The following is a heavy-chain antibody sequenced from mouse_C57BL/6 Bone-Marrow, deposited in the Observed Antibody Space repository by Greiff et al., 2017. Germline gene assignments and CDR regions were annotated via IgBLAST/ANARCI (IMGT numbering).Heavy chain of an antibody. Sequence: EVQLVESGGGLVQPGGSLKLSCAASGFTFSDYYMYWVRQTPEKRLEWVAYISNGGGSTYYPDTVKGRFTISRDNAKNTLYLQMSRLKSEDTAMYYCARQEYYYGSWCAMDYWGQGTSVTVSS. CDR2: ISNGGGST. V-gene: IGHV5-12*01. CDR1: GFTFSDYY. CDR3: ARQEYYYGSWCAMDY. D-gene: IGHD1-1*01. J-gene: IGHJ4*01.